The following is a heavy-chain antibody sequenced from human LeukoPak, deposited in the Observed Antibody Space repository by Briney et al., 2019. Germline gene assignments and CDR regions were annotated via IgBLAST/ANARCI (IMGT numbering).Heavy chain of an antibody. CDR2: IDPSESYT. D-gene: IGHD3-10*01. CDR3: TRCSNYKWFDP. Sequence: GESLKISCKGSGYSFTNYWIIWVRQMPGKGLEWMGRIDPSESYTNYSPSFQGHVTISVDKSISTAYLQWSSLKALDTAIYYCTRCSNYKWFDPWGQGTLVTVSS. CDR1: GYSFTNYW. V-gene: IGHV5-10-1*01. J-gene: IGHJ5*02.